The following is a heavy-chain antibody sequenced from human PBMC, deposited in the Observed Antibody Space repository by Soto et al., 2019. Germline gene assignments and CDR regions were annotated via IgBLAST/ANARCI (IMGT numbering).Heavy chain of an antibody. D-gene: IGHD2-15*01. Sequence: PTETLSLTCTVSGGSISSGGYYWSWIRQHPGKGLEWIGYIYYSGSTYYNPSLKSRVTISVDTSKNQFSLKLSSVTAADTAVYYVTVGSAPFGWFDPWGQGTLVTVST. CDR1: GGSISSGGYY. CDR3: TVGSAPFGWFDP. J-gene: IGHJ5*02. CDR2: IYYSGST. V-gene: IGHV4-31*03.